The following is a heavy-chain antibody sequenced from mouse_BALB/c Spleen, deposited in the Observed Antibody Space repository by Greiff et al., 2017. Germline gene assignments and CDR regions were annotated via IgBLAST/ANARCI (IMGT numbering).Heavy chain of an antibody. CDR2: ISSGSSTI. CDR3: ARGDGTYYFDY. Sequence: EVNVVESGGGLVQPGGSRKLSCAASGFTFSSFGMHWVRQAPEKGLEWVAYISSGSSTIYYADTVKGRFTISRDNPKNTLFLQMTSLRSEDTAMYYCARGDGTYYFDYWGQGTTLTVSS. J-gene: IGHJ2*01. D-gene: IGHD2-3*01. V-gene: IGHV5-17*02. CDR1: GFTFSSFG.